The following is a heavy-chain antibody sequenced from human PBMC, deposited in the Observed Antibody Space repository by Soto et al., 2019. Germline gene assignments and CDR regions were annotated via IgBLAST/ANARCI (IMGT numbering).Heavy chain of an antibody. D-gene: IGHD2-15*01. CDR1: GYTFTGYY. CDR2: INPNSGGT. V-gene: IGHV1-2*04. CDR3: ARAVVAAEGWFDP. Sequence: ASVKVPCKASGYTFTGYYMHWVRQAPGQGLEWMGWINPNSGGTNYAQKFQGWVTMTRDTSISTAYMELSRLRSDDTAVYYCARAVVAAEGWFDPWGQGTLVTVSS. J-gene: IGHJ5*02.